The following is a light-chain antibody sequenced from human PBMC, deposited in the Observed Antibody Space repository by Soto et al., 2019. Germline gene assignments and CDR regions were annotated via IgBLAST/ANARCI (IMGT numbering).Light chain of an antibody. V-gene: IGKV3-20*01. CDR2: GTS. Sequence: ETVLTQSPGTLSLSPGERATLACRASQSVSTSYLAWYQQKPGQAPKLLIYGTSSRATGIPDRFSGSGSGTDFTLTISRLEPEDFAVYYCQQYGSSPRPLTFGGGTKVEIK. J-gene: IGKJ4*01. CDR1: QSVSTSY. CDR3: QQYGSSPRPLT.